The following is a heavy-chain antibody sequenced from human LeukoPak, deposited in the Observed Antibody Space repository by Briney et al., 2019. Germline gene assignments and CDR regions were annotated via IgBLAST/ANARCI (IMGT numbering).Heavy chain of an antibody. CDR1: GYTFTAYY. CDR3: ARIHCSSTSCYYFDY. D-gene: IGHD2-2*01. J-gene: IGHJ4*02. CDR2: VNPDRGGT. Sequence: ASVRVSCKASGYTFTAYYMHWVRQAPGQGLEWVGWVNPDRGGTNYAQKSQGRVTMTRDTSINTAYMDLSRLTSDDTAVYYCARIHCSSTSCYYFDYWGQGTLVTVSS. V-gene: IGHV1-2*02.